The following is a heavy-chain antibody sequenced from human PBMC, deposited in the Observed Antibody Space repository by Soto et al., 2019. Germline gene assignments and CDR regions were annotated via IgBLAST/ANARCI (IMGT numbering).Heavy chain of an antibody. Sequence: QVQLVQSGAEVKKPGSSVKVSCKASGGTFSSYTISWVRQAPGQGLEWMGRIIPILGIANYAQKFRGRVTITADKSTSTAYMELSXXRSEDTAVYYCAGALYSSSWCYFDYWGQGTLVTVSS. D-gene: IGHD6-13*01. J-gene: IGHJ4*02. CDR3: AGALYSSSWCYFDY. V-gene: IGHV1-69*02. CDR2: IIPILGIA. CDR1: GGTFSSYT.